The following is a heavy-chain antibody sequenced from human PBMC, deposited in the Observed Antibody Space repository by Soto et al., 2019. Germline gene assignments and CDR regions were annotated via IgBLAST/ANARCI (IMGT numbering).Heavy chain of an antibody. J-gene: IGHJ4*02. D-gene: IGHD3-22*01. CDR1: GYSFTSYW. CDR2: IYPGDSDT. Sequence: PGESLKISCKGSGYSFTSYWIGWVRQMPGKGLEWMGIIYPGDSDTRYSPSFQGQVTISADKSISTAYLQWSSLKASDTAMYYCARAPWDYYDSSGYYFIFDYWGQGTLVTVSS. CDR3: ARAPWDYYDSSGYYFIFDY. V-gene: IGHV5-51*01.